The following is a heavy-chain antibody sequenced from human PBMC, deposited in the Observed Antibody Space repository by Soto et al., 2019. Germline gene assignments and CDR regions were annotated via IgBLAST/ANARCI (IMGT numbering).Heavy chain of an antibody. CDR3: ARDETVPAAIRPYLNYYYYGMDV. V-gene: IGHV3-7*01. D-gene: IGHD2-2*02. Sequence: GGSLRLSCAASGFTFSSYWMSWVRQAPGKGLEWVANIKQDGSEKYYVDSVKGRFTISRDNAKNSLYLQMNSLRAEDTAVYYCARDETVPAAIRPYLNYYYYGMDVWGQGTTVTVSS. CDR2: IKQDGSEK. J-gene: IGHJ6*02. CDR1: GFTFSSYW.